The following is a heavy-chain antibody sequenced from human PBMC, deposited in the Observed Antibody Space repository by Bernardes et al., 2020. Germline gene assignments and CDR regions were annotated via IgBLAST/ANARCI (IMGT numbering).Heavy chain of an antibody. J-gene: IGHJ4*02. CDR1: GFTFSNYW. Sequence: VGSLILSCAASGFTFSNYWMGWVRQAPGQGLEWVANIKQDGTEQYYVDSVKGRFTISRDNAKNSLYLEMNSLRAEDTAVYYCARDRCSSTSCFFDYWGRGTLVTVSS. D-gene: IGHD2-2*01. V-gene: IGHV3-7*03. CDR3: ARDRCSSTSCFFDY. CDR2: IKQDGTEQ.